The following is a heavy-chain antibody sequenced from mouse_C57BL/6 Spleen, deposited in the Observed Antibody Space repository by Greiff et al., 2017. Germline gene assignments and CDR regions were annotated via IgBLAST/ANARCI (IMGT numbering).Heavy chain of an antibody. CDR1: GFTFSDYG. V-gene: IGHV5-15*01. J-gene: IGHJ3*01. CDR3: ARRGSSYDWFAY. CDR2: ISNLAYSI. D-gene: IGHD1-1*01. Sequence: EVKLVESGGGLVQPGGSLKLSCAASGFTFSDYGMAWVRQAPRKGPEWVAFISNLAYSIYYADTVTGRFTISRENAKNTLYLEMSSLRSEDTAMYYCARRGSSYDWFAYWGQGTLVTVSA.